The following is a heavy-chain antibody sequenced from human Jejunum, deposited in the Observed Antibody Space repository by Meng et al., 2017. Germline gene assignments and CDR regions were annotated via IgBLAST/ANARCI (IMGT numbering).Heavy chain of an antibody. V-gene: IGHV4-61*03. D-gene: IGHD5-24*01. CDR3: ARDSETYPTYFDY. CDR2: ISDSGTT. CDR1: GGSVSSGFYY. J-gene: IGHJ4*02. Sequence: VRLQEPGPGLVRPSETLSLTCTVSGGSVSSGFYYWSWIRQPPGKGLEWIGYISDSGTTNYNPSLKSRVTMSVDTSKNHFSLKLTSVTAADTAVYFCARDSETYPTYFDYWGQGTLVTVSS.